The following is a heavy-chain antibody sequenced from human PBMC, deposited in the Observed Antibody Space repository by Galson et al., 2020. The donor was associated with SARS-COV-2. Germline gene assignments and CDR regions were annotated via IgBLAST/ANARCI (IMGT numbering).Heavy chain of an antibody. Sequence: SETLSLTCAVYGGSFSGSYCYWIRHSPRRGLEWIGDITHNGITNTHPHPHSRVTISMATWTTQFYLQLTYGTAADTAVLYCAKGKGMYSFGGVVGLVAKGPTTDKEGNWFDSWGQGNLVSVYS. CDR3: AKGKGMYSFGGVVGLVAKGPTTDKEGNWFDS. J-gene: IGHJ5*01. CDR2: ITHNGIT. D-gene: IGHD3-16*01. CDR1: GGSFSGSY. V-gene: IGHV4-34*01.